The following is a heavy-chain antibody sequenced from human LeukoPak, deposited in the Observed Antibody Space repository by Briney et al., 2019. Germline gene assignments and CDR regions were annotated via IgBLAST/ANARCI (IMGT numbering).Heavy chain of an antibody. CDR2: ISGSGGST. CDR1: GFTFNCA. V-gene: IGHV3-23*01. D-gene: IGHD6-13*01. J-gene: IGHJ4*02. CDR3: AVDSTSLFDY. Sequence: PGGSLRLSCAASGFTFNCAMSWVRQAPGKGLEWVSSISGSGGSTYYADSVKGRFTISRDNSKNTLYLQMNSLRAEDTAVYYCAVDSTSLFDYWGQGTLVTVSS.